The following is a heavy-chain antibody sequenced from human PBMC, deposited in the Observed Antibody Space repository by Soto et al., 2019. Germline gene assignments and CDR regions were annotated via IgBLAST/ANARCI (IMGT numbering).Heavy chain of an antibody. CDR3: ARGSSGYISSWYYFDY. Sequence: GGSLRLSCAASGFTLSDYALSWVRQAAGKGLEWVATISGIGGSTYLADSVKGRLNISRDNSKNTVSLLMNSLRAEDTAVYFCARGSSGYISSWYYFDYWGRGTLVTVSS. J-gene: IGHJ4*02. CDR2: ISGIGGST. D-gene: IGHD6-13*01. V-gene: IGHV3-23*01. CDR1: GFTLSDYA.